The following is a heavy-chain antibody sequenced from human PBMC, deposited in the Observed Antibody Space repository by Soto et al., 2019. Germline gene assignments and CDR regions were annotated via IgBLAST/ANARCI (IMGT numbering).Heavy chain of an antibody. J-gene: IGHJ6*02. CDR1: GFTFSYYP. CDR2: ISFDGRNK. Sequence: QMQLVESGGGAVQPGRSLRLSCAASGFTFSYYPMHWVRQAPGKGLEGEAVISFDGRNKYYADSVKGRFTISRVNSKNTLYIQMNRLRGEDTAVYYCARVPGDMVAILYSSPLEGREPLSDVDVWGQGTTVTVSS. V-gene: IGHV3-30*04. CDR3: ARVPGDMVAILYSSPLEGREPLSDVDV. D-gene: IGHD5-12*01.